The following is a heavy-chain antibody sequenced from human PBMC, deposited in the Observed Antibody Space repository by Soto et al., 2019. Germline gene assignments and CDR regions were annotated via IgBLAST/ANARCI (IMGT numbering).Heavy chain of an antibody. V-gene: IGHV4-59*01. J-gene: IGHJ6*02. Sequence: ASETLSLTCTVSGGSISSYYWSWIRQPPGKGLEWIGYIYYSGSTNYNPSLKSRVTISVDTSKNQFSLKLSSVTAADTAVYYCARVYYDILTGYYHYGMDVWGQGTTVTVS. D-gene: IGHD3-9*01. CDR1: GGSISSYY. CDR3: ARVYYDILTGYYHYGMDV. CDR2: IYYSGST.